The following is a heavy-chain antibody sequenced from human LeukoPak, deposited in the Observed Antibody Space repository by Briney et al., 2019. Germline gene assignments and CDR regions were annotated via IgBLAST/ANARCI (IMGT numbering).Heavy chain of an antibody. J-gene: IGHJ4*02. V-gene: IGHV3-23*01. Sequence: GGSLRLSCAASGFPFSSYAMSWVRQAPGRALEWVSAISSGGTTCYADSVKGRFTISRDNSKNTLYLQMDSLRAEDTAVYYCAKSDYYDSSGHPSSFEYWGQGTLVTVSS. CDR1: GFPFSSYA. CDR3: AKSDYYDSSGHPSSFEY. CDR2: ISSGGTT. D-gene: IGHD3-22*01.